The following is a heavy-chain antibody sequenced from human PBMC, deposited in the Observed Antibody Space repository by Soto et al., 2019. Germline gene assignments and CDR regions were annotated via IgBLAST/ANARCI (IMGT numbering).Heavy chain of an antibody. CDR1: GGSISSYY. CDR3: ARVADGWEAYYFDY. J-gene: IGHJ4*02. Sequence: TSETLSLTCTVSGGSISSYYWSWIRQPPGKGLEWIGYIYYTGSTTKYNPSLKSRVTISVDTSKNQFSLKLSSVTAADTAVYYCARVADGWEAYYFDYWGQGTLVTVSS. D-gene: IGHD1-26*01. V-gene: IGHV4-59*01. CDR2: IYYTGSTT.